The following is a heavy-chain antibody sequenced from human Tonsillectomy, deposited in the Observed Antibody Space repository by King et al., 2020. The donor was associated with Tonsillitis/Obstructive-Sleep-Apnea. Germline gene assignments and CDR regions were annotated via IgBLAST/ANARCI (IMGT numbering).Heavy chain of an antibody. D-gene: IGHD3-9*01. J-gene: IGHJ4*02. V-gene: IGHV4-34*01. CDR2: INHSGST. Sequence: VQLQQWGAGLLKPSETLSLTCAAYGGSFSGYYWNWIRQPPGKGLEWIGEINHSGSTNYKPSLRSRVTMSVDTSKNQFSLQLSSVTAADTAVYYCARGRDEAYYDFLTGYFDYWGQGNLVTVSS. CDR3: ARGRDEAYYDFLTGYFDY. CDR1: GGSFSGYY.